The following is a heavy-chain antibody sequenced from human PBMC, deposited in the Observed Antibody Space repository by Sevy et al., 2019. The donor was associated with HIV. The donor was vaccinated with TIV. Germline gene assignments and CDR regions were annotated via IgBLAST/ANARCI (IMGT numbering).Heavy chain of an antibody. D-gene: IGHD2-15*01. CDR1: GVSISGGAYY. CDR3: ARRGDNKWFDP. J-gene: IGHJ5*02. Sequence: ETLSLTCTVSGVSISGGAYYWGWIRQPPGKGLEWIGSISYTGSTYYNPSLKSRVTISVDTSKNQFSLKLTSVTAADTAVYYCARRGDNKWFDPWGQGTLVTVS. V-gene: IGHV4-39*01. CDR2: ISYTGST.